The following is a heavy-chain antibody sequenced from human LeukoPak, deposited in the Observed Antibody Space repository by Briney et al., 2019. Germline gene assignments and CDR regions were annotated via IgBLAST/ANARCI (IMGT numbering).Heavy chain of an antibody. CDR3: TRGSGWYPDY. D-gene: IGHD6-19*01. J-gene: IGHJ4*02. CDR2: INQDGREK. V-gene: IGHV3-7*04. Sequence: PGGSLRLSCAASGFAFSSFWMSWVRQVPGKGLEWVANINQDGREKNYVDSMKGRFTIFRDNAKNSLYLQMNSLRVEDTAVFYCTRGSGWYPDYWGQGTLVTVSS. CDR1: GFAFSSFW.